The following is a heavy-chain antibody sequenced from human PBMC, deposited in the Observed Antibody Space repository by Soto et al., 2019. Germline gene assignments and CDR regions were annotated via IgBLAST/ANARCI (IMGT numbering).Heavy chain of an antibody. J-gene: IGHJ4*02. D-gene: IGHD6-13*01. V-gene: IGHV3-30*18. CDR1: GFTFSSYG. CDR2: ISYDGSNK. CDR3: AKESYSSSWYVDY. Sequence: QVQLVESGGGVVQPGRSLRLSCAASGFTFSSYGMHWVRQAPGKGLEWVAVISYDGSNKYYADSVKGRFTISRDNSKNTLYLQMNSLRAEDTAVYYCAKESYSSSWYVDYWGQGTLVTASS.